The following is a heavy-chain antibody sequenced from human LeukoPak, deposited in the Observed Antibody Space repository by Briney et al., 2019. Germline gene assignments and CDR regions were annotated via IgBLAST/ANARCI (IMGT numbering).Heavy chain of an antibody. V-gene: IGHV1-24*01. D-gene: IGHD1-26*01. CDR2: FDPEDGDA. CDR1: GYTLTELS. J-gene: IGHJ3*02. Sequence: ASVKFSCKVSGYTLTELSIHWVRQAPGKGLEWMGGFDPEDGDAIYAQSFQGRVTMTEDTSTDTPYMELRSLRSEDTAVYYCTTRHSGSWFGAFDIWGQGTMVTVSS. CDR3: TTRHSGSWFGAFDI.